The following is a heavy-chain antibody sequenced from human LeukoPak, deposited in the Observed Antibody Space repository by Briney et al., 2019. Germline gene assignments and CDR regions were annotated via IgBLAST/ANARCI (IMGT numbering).Heavy chain of an antibody. D-gene: IGHD6-19*01. J-gene: IGHJ5*02. CDR3: ARLPQWLVHWFDP. Sequence: SETLSLTCAVYGGSFSGYYWSWIRQPPGKGLEWIGEINHSGSTNYNPSPKSRVTISVDTSKNQFSLKLSSVTAADTAVYYCARLPQWLVHWFDPWGQGTLVTVSS. CDR1: GGSFSGYY. V-gene: IGHV4-34*01. CDR2: INHSGST.